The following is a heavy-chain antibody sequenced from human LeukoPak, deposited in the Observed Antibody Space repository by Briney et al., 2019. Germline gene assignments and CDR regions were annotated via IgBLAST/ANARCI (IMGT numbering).Heavy chain of an antibody. CDR2: INPNSGGT. CDR1: GYTFTSYG. V-gene: IGHV1-2*02. J-gene: IGHJ4*02. Sequence: GASVKVSCKASGYTFTSYGISWVRQAPGQGLEWMGWINPNSGGTNYAQKFQGRVTMTRDTSISTAYMELSRLRSDDTAVYYCARAPDYGDWTDYWGQGTLVTVSS. CDR3: ARAPDYGDWTDY. D-gene: IGHD4-17*01.